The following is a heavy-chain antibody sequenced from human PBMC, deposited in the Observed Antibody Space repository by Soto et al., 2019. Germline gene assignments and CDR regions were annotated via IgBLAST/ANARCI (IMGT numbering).Heavy chain of an antibody. V-gene: IGHV1-58*01. CDR2: IVVGSGNT. J-gene: IGHJ5*02. D-gene: IGHD6-19*01. CDR3: AAEYSGWYGGLGDP. CDR1: GFNFISSA. Sequence: GASVKVSCKASGFNFISSAVQWVRQARGQRPEWIGWIVVGSGNTKYAQKFQERVTITRDMSTSTAYMELRSLSSEDTALYYCAAEYSGWYGGLGDPWGQGTLVTVSS.